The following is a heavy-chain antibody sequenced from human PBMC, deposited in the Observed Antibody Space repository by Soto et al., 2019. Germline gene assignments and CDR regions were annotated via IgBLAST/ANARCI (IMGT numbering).Heavy chain of an antibody. Sequence: ASVKVSCKASGFIFTNNGISWVRQAPGQGLEWMGWINPSDGNRNIAQKFEDRVTMTTATSTNTVFLELRSLKSDDTAIYYCARDRLRGYDSSGFYSWGQGTMVTVSS. CDR2: INPSDGNR. CDR1: GFIFTNNG. D-gene: IGHD3-22*01. J-gene: IGHJ4*02. CDR3: ARDRLRGYDSSGFYS. V-gene: IGHV1-18*01.